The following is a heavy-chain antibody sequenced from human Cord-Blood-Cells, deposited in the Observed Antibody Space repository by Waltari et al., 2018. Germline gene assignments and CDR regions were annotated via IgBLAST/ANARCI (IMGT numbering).Heavy chain of an antibody. V-gene: IGHV3-30*03. CDR1: GFTFSSYG. CDR3: AGAENYWYFDL. CDR2: ISYNGSKK. J-gene: IGHJ2*01. Sequence: QVQLVESGGGVVQPGRSLRLSCAASGFTFSSYGMHWVRQAPGKGLEGVAVISYNGSKKYYADSVKGRFTISRDNSKNTLYLQMNSLRAEDTAVYYCAGAENYWYFDLWGRGTLVTVSS.